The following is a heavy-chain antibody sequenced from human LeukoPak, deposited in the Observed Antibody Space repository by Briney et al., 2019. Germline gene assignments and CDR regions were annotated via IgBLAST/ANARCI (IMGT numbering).Heavy chain of an antibody. D-gene: IGHD3/OR15-3a*01. J-gene: IGHJ4*02. Sequence: SETLSLTCTVSGGSISSYYWSWIRQPPGKGLEWIGSIYYTGNTYYNASPKSRVTISIDTSNNQISLRLISVTATDTAMYYCARQTGSGLFTLPGGQGTLVTVSS. V-gene: IGHV4-59*04. CDR2: IYYTGNT. CDR1: GGSISSYY. CDR3: ARQTGSGLFTLP.